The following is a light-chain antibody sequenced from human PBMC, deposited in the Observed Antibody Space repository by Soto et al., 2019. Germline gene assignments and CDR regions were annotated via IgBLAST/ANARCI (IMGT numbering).Light chain of an antibody. CDR1: QSVSSSY. CDR2: GAS. CDR3: QRYGSSPTWT. V-gene: IGKV3-20*01. Sequence: EIVLTQSPGTLSLSPGERATLSCRASQSVSSSYLAWYQQKPGQAPRLLIYGASSRATGIPDRFSGSGSGTDFPLTISRLEPEAFAVYYCQRYGSSPTWTFGQGTKVEI. J-gene: IGKJ1*01.